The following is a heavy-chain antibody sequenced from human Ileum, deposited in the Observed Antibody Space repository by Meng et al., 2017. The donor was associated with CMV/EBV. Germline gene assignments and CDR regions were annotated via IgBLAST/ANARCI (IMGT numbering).Heavy chain of an antibody. CDR1: GFKFNNFW. CDR2: IKNDGSEI. J-gene: IGHJ4*02. D-gene: IGHD3-10*01. Sequence: QLVELGGGLYQPGGVLRLSCAASGFKFNNFWMSWVRQAPGKGLEWVANIKNDGSEIYYADSVKGRFTISRDNAKNLLYLQMNSLRAEDTAVYYCRVGHYSDFWGQGTLVTVSS. V-gene: IGHV3-7*01. CDR3: RVGHYSDF.